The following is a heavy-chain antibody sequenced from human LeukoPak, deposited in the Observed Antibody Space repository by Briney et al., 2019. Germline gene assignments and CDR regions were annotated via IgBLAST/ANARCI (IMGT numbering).Heavy chain of an antibody. CDR1: GGSISSYY. CDR2: IYYSGST. D-gene: IGHD6-6*01. CDR3: ARVRARDSSSSGGYFDL. V-gene: IGHV4-59*12. J-gene: IGHJ2*01. Sequence: SETLSLTCTVSGGSISSYYWSWIRQPPGKGLEWIGYIYYSGSTNYNPSLKSRVTISVDTSKNQFSLKLSSVTAADTAVYYCARVRARDSSSSGGYFDLWGRGTLVTVSS.